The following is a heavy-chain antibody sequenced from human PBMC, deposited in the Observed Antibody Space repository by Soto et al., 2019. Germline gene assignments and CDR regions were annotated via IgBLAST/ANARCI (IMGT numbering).Heavy chain of an antibody. CDR3: ARVREFGRDAFDI. Sequence: PGGSLRLSCAASGFTFSSYEMNWVRQAPGKGLEWVSYISSSGSTIYYAESVKGRFTISRDNAKNSLYLQMNSLRAEDTAVYYCARVREFGRDAFDIWGQGTMVTVSS. V-gene: IGHV3-48*03. D-gene: IGHD3-10*01. J-gene: IGHJ3*02. CDR2: ISSSGSTI. CDR1: GFTFSSYE.